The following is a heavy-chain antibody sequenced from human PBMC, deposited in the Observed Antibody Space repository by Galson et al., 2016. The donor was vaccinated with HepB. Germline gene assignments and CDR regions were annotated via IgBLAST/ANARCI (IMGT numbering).Heavy chain of an antibody. CDR3: ARVLYDILTGIHYFDY. CDR2: IYYSGST. D-gene: IGHD3-9*01. CDR1: GGSISRGGFY. J-gene: IGHJ4*02. V-gene: IGHV4-31*03. Sequence: LSLTCTVSGGSISRGGFYWSWIRQHPGKGLEWIGYIYYSGSTYYNPSLKSRVTITGDTSKNQFSLKLSSVTAADSAVYYCARVLYDILTGIHYFDYWGQGTLVTVSS.